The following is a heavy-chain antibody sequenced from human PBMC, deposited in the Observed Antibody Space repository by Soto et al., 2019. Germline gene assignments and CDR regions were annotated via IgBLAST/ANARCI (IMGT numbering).Heavy chain of an antibody. CDR1: GFTFDDYT. D-gene: IGHD2-2*01. Sequence: EVQLVESGGVVVQLGGSLRLSCAASGFTFDDYTMHWVRQGPGKGLEWVSLISWVGTSPYYADSVKGRFTISRDNTKNSLYLQMKSLRPDDTALYYRAKGDGASYCSSTSCSIDYWGQGTLVTVSS. J-gene: IGHJ4*02. V-gene: IGHV3-43*01. CDR3: AKGDGASYCSSTSCSIDY. CDR2: ISWVGTSP.